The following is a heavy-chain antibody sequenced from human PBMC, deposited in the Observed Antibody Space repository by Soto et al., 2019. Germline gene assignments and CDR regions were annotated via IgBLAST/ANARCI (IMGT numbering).Heavy chain of an antibody. V-gene: IGHV3-33*01. J-gene: IGHJ6*02. Sequence: QVQLVESGGGVVQPGRSLSLSCAASGFTFSSYGIHWVRQAPGKGLEWVAVIWYDGSNKYYADSVKGRFTISRDNSKNTLNLHMNSLSAEDAAVYYCAREVLVRGIKYHGRDVWGQGTTVTVSS. CDR1: GFTFSSYG. D-gene: IGHD3-10*01. CDR3: AREVLVRGIKYHGRDV. CDR2: IWYDGSNK.